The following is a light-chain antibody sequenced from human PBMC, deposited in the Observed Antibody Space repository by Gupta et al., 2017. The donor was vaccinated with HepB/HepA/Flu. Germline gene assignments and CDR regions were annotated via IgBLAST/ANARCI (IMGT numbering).Light chain of an antibody. V-gene: IGKV3-20*01. J-gene: IGKJ1*01. CDR1: QSVSSSY. CDR2: GAS. CDR3: QQYCSSWT. Sequence: EIVLTQSPGTLSLSPGERATLPCRASQSVSSSYLDWYQQKTGQAPRLLIYGASSRATGIPDRFSGSGSGTDFTLTISRLEPEDFAVYYWQQYCSSWTFGQGTKVEIK.